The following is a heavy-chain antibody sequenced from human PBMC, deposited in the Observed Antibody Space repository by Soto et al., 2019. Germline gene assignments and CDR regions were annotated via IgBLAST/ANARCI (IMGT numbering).Heavy chain of an antibody. CDR2: IYYSGST. CDR3: ASLYMVRGVRTFDY. J-gene: IGHJ4*02. Sequence: QVQLQESGPGLVKPSQTLSLTCTVSGGSISSGGYYWSWIRQHPGKALEWMGYIYYSGSTYYNTSLKSRVTISADTSKNQFSLKLSSVTAADTAVYYGASLYMVRGVRTFDYWGQGTLVTVSS. CDR1: GGSISSGGYY. D-gene: IGHD3-10*01. V-gene: IGHV4-31*03.